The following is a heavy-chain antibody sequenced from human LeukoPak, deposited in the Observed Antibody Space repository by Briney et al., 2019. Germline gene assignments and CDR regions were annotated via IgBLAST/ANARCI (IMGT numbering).Heavy chain of an antibody. CDR1: GDSITSYY. V-gene: IGHV4-59*01. Sequence: SETLSLTCTVSGDSITSYYWNWIQQTPGKGLEWIGYIYHSGSSNYNPSLKSRVTLSIDTSRNQFSLKLTSVTAADTAVYYCARGNAFDYWGQGTLVTVSS. CDR2: IYHSGSS. J-gene: IGHJ4*02. CDR3: ARGNAFDY.